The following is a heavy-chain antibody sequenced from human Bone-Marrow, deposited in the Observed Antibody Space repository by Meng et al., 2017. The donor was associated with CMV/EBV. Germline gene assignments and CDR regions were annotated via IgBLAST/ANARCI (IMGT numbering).Heavy chain of an antibody. J-gene: IGHJ6*02. V-gene: IGHV1-2*02. CDR1: GYTFTGYY. Sequence: ASVKVSCKASGYTFTGYYMHWVRQAPGQGLEWMGWINPNSGGTNYAQKFQGRVTMTRDTSISTAYMELSRLRSEDTAVYYCARDGEQWLVGGRTYYYYGMDVWGQGTTVTVS. D-gene: IGHD6-19*01. CDR3: ARDGEQWLVGGRTYYYYGMDV. CDR2: INPNSGGT.